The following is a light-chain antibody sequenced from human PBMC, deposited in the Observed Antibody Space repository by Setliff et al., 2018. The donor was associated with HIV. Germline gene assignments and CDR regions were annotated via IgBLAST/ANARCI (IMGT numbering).Light chain of an antibody. V-gene: IGLV2-14*03. J-gene: IGLJ1*01. CDR3: SSYTSSSTLGV. CDR1: SSDVGTYNF. Sequence: QSALTQPASVSGSPGQSISISCTGTSSDVGTYNFVSWYQQHPGKAPKLMIYDVSHRPSGVSNRFSGSKSGNTASLTISELQAEDEADYYCSSYTSSSTLGVFGTGTKVTVL. CDR2: DVS.